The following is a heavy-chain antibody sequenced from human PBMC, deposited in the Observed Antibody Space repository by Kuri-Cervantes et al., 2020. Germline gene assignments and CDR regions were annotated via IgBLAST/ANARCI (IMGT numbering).Heavy chain of an antibody. CDR2: IKQDGSEK. J-gene: IGHJ4*02. V-gene: IGHV3-7*03. CDR1: GFTFSSYW. CDR3: AIRREWELLGIDY. D-gene: IGHD1-26*01. Sequence: GGSLRLSCAASGFTFSSYWMSWVRQAPGKGLEWVANIKQDGSEKYYVDSVKGRFTISRDNAKNSLYLQMNSLRAEDTAVYYCAIRREWELLGIDYWGQGTLVTVSS.